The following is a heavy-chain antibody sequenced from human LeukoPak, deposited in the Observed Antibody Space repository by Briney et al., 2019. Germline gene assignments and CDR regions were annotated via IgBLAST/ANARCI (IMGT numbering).Heavy chain of an antibody. CDR3: ARDIRWYFDL. CDR2: IYYSGGT. J-gene: IGHJ2*01. V-gene: IGHV4-59*01. CDR1: GGSISSYY. Sequence: SETLSLTCTVSGGSISSYYWSWIRQPPGKGLEWIGYIYYSGGTNYNPSLKSRVTISVDTSKNQFSLKLSSVTAADTAVYYCARDIRWYFDLWGRGTLVTVSS. D-gene: IGHD2-21*01.